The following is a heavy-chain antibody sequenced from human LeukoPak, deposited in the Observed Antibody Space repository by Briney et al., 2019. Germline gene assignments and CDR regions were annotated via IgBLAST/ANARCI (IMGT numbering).Heavy chain of an antibody. J-gene: IGHJ4*01. CDR2: MNSGGTTI. V-gene: IGHV3-74*01. CDR3: IREVQVRASASLGL. D-gene: IGHD3-16*01. CDR1: GFSISGYW. Sequence: GGSLRLSCAASGFSISGYWMHWVRQAVGEGLVWVSRMNSGGTTINYADSVKGRFTISRDNVDNTLHLQMNSLRVEDTAVYYCIREVQVRASASLGLWGQGTLVTVSS.